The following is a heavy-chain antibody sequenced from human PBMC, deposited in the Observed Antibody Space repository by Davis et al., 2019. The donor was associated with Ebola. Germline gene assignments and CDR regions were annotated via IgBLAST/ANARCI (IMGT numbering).Heavy chain of an antibody. CDR1: GGSISSYY. J-gene: IGHJ2*01. D-gene: IGHD4-17*01. CDR3: ARHPGYGDYPDWYFDL. V-gene: IGHV4-59*08. CDR2: IYYSGST. Sequence: PSETLSLTCTVSGGSISSYYWSWIRQPPGKGLEWIGYIYYSGSTNYNPSLKSRVTISVDTSKNQFSLKLSSVTAADTAVYYCARHPGYGDYPDWYFDLWGRGTLVTVSS.